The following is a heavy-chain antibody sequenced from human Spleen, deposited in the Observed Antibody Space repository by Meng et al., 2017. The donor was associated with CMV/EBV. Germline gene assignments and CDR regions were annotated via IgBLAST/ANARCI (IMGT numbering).Heavy chain of an antibody. Sequence: SVPGGPVSSGVHFWNWIRQHPGKGLEWIGFIFDIETTNYNPSLSSRVSISVDSSKNQLSLSLSSVTAADTAVYYCARHTSGIAFDFWGQGTLVTVSS. CDR1: GGPVSSGVHF. J-gene: IGHJ4*02. CDR2: IFDIETT. D-gene: IGHD3-22*01. CDR3: ARHTSGIAFDF. V-gene: IGHV4-31*03.